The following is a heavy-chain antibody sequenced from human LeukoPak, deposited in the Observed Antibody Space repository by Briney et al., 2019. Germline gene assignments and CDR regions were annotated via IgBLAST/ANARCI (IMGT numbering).Heavy chain of an antibody. Sequence: GGSLRLSCAASGFAVSTNYLSWVRQAPGKGLEWVSVIYSDGSTYYTDSVKGRFTISRDNSKNTRYLQMNSLRPEDTAVYYCARDQRSESYYPWGWFDPWGQGTLVTVSS. CDR3: ARDQRSESYYPWGWFDP. V-gene: IGHV3-66*02. CDR1: GFAVSTNY. D-gene: IGHD1-26*01. J-gene: IGHJ5*02. CDR2: IYSDGST.